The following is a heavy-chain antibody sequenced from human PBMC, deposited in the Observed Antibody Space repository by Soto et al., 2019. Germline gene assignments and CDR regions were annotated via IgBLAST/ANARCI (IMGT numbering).Heavy chain of an antibody. D-gene: IGHD3-3*01. CDR1: GYTFTSYY. CDR3: ALRPALKGDFWSGYPYYYYGMDV. CDR2: INPSGDST. Sequence: GASVKVSCKASGYTFTSYYMHWVRQAPGQGLEWMGIINPSGDSTSYAQKIQGRVTMTTDTSTSTAYMELRSLRSDDTAVYYCALRPALKGDFWSGYPYYYYGMDVWGQGTTVTVSS. J-gene: IGHJ6*02. V-gene: IGHV1-46*01.